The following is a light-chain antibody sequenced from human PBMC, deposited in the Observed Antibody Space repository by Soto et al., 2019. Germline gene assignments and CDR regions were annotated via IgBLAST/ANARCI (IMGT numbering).Light chain of an antibody. J-gene: IGKJ4*01. CDR1: QSVSSNY. CDR2: GAS. V-gene: IGKV3-20*01. CDR3: QQYGSSPPLT. Sequence: IVLTQSPGTLSLSPGERATLSCRASQSVSSNYLAWYQQKPGQAHRLLIYGASSRATGIPDRFSGSGSGTDFTLTISRLEPEDFALYYCQQYGSSPPLTFGGGTKVEI.